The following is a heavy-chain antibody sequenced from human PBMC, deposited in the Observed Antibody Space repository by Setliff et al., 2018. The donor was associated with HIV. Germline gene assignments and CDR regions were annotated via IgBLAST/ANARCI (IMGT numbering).Heavy chain of an antibody. J-gene: IGHJ4*02. CDR2: INPNSGPT. D-gene: IGHD1-26*01. Sequence: ASVKVSCKASGGTFSSYAISWVRQAPGQGLEWMGRINPNSGPTNYAQKFQGRVTMTRDTSISTAYMELSRLRSDDTAVYYCARDFFGQRVGATLGYWGQGTLVTVSS. CDR3: ARDFFGQRVGATLGY. V-gene: IGHV1-2*06. CDR1: GGTFSSYA.